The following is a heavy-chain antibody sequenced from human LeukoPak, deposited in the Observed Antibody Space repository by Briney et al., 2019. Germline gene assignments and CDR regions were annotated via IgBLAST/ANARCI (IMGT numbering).Heavy chain of an antibody. CDR3: AKGSKAVLFTRDHYMDV. CDR1: GFTFSSYD. J-gene: IGHJ6*03. CDR2: IRYDGSNK. V-gene: IGHV3-30*02. D-gene: IGHD6-19*01. Sequence: PGGSLRLSCAASGFTFSSYDIHWVRQAPGKGLEWVAFIRYDGSNKYYADSVRGRFTISRDNSKNTLYLQMNGLRAEDTAVYFCAKGSKAVLFTRDHYMDVWGKGTTVTISS.